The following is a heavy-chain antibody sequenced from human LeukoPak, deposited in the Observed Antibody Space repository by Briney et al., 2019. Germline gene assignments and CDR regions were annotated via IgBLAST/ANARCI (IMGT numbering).Heavy chain of an antibody. CDR3: ARKTLDSSAFLFDY. CDR1: GGSISSGSYY. J-gene: IGHJ4*02. D-gene: IGHD3-22*01. V-gene: IGHV4-61*09. Sequence: PSETLSLTCTVSGGSISSGSYYWSWIRQPAGKGLEWIGHIYTSGNGNYNPSLKSRVTISIDTSKNQFSLKLTSVTAADTAVYYCARKTLDSSAFLFDYWGQGTLVTVSS. CDR2: IYTSGNG.